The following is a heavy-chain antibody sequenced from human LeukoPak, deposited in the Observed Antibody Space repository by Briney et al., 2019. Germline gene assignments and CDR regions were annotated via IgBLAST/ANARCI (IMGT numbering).Heavy chain of an antibody. Sequence: SQTLSLTCTVSGGSISSGDYYWSWIRQPPGKGLEWIGYIYYSGSTYYNPSLKSRVTISVDTSKNQFSLKLSSVTAADTAVYYCARAGVYCSSTSCYGYYYYGMDVWGQGTTVTVSS. D-gene: IGHD2-2*01. J-gene: IGHJ6*02. CDR2: IYYSGST. CDR3: ARAGVYCSSTSCYGYYYYGMDV. V-gene: IGHV4-30-4*01. CDR1: GGSISSGDYY.